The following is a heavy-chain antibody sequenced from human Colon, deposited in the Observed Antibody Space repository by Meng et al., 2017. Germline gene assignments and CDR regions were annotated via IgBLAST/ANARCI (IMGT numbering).Heavy chain of an antibody. V-gene: IGHV6-1*01. D-gene: IGHD3-10*01. Sequence: GQLDHYSPGLVKPSQILSLTFAISGDSVSSNRALWHWVRQSPSRGLEWLGQTSYRSEWQNHYGVSVKSRITINADTSRNHFSLHLNSVTPEDTAVYYCTTWYGEYWGQGTLVTASS. CDR2: TSYRSEWQN. CDR3: TTWYGEY. CDR1: GDSVSSNRAL. J-gene: IGHJ4*02.